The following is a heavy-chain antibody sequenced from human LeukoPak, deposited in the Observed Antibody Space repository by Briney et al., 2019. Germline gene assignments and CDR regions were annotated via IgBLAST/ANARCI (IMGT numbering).Heavy chain of an antibody. CDR3: ASDAPNWNTNRGTFDI. Sequence: WVSVLYSGGGAYYADSVKDRFTISRDYSQNTLLLQMNSLRAEDTAVFYCASDAPNWNTNRGTFDIWGQVTMVTVSS. CDR2: LYSGGGA. D-gene: IGHD1/OR15-1a*01. J-gene: IGHJ3*02. V-gene: IGHV3-66*01.